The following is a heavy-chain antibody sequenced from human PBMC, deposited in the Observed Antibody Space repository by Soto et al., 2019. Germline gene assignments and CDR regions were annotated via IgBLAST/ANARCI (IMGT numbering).Heavy chain of an antibody. Sequence: QGQLVQSVAAVKKPGASVKVSCKAPRYIFTAYFMHWVRQAPGQGLEWMGWINPNNGATHYRLRFQSRVTMTKDTAINTAYLDLSSVRSDVTAVYKCATHDPFARFEPWGQGTLVIVSS. D-gene: IGHD3-16*01. V-gene: IGHV1-2*02. J-gene: IGHJ5*02. CDR2: INPNNGAT. CDR1: RYIFTAYF. CDR3: ATHDPFARFEP.